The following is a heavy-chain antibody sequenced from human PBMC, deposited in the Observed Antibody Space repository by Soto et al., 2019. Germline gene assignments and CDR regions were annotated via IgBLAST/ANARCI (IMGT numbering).Heavy chain of an antibody. D-gene: IGHD4-4*01. J-gene: IGHJ4*02. CDR2: IYHSGST. Sequence: KPSETLSITCAVSGGSISSGGYSWSWIRQPPGKGLEWIGYIYHSGSTYYNPSLKSRVTISVDRSKNQFSLKLSSVTAADTAVYYCARGMTTVTTLDYWGQGTLVTVSS. CDR3: ARGMTTVTTLDY. CDR1: GGSISSGGYS. V-gene: IGHV4-30-2*01.